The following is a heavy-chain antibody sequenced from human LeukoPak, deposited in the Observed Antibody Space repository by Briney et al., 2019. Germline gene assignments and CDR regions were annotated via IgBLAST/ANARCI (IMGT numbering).Heavy chain of an antibody. D-gene: IGHD6-19*01. V-gene: IGHV7-4-1*02. Sequence: GASVEVSCKASGYTFTSYAMNWVRQAPGQGLEWMGWINTNTGNPTYAQGFTGRFVFSLDTSVSTAYLQISSLKAEDTAVYYCARDRQQWLENWFDPWGQGTLVTVSS. CDR1: GYTFTSYA. CDR2: INTNTGNP. J-gene: IGHJ5*02. CDR3: ARDRQQWLENWFDP.